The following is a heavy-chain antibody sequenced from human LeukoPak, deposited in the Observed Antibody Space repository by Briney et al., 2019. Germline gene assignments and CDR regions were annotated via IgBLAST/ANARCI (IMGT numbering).Heavy chain of an antibody. CDR3: AREDPQTRVPEGMDV. CDR1: GGSISYYY. Sequence: PSETLSLTCTVSGGSISYYYLSWIRQSPGKGLEWIGYVYYSGTTNYNPSLKSRVTISVDTSKNQFSLQLRSVTAADTAVYYCAREDPQTRVPEGMDVWGQGTTVTVSS. V-gene: IGHV4-59*01. CDR2: VYYSGTT. J-gene: IGHJ6*02. D-gene: IGHD4/OR15-4a*01.